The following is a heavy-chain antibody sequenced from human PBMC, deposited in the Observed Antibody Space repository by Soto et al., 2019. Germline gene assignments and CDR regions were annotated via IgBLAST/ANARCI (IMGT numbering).Heavy chain of an antibody. J-gene: IGHJ5*02. CDR3: VGYTASHNWFDP. V-gene: IGHV4-38-2*02. D-gene: IGHD5-12*01. CDR1: GDSVTNGFY. Sequence: PSETLSLTCTVSGDSVTNGFYWGRIRQSAGQGLEWLGTVYPSGNTYYNPSVRGRVSMSIDPSKNQFSLSLTSVTAADTARYFCVGYTASHNWFDPWGQGTLVTVSS. CDR2: VYPSGNT.